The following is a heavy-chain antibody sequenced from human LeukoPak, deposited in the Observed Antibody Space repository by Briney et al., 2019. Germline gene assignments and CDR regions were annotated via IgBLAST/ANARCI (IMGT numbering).Heavy chain of an antibody. CDR3: AREGRVSGYDFYC. CDR2: INSDGSSI. J-gene: IGHJ4*02. V-gene: IGHV3-74*03. D-gene: IGHD5-12*01. Sequence: GGTLRLSCAASGFTFSSYWMHWVGQAPGKGLVWVSRINSDGSSITYADSVKGRFTISRDNAKNTLYLQMNSLRVEVTAVYYCAREGRVSGYDFYCWGQGTLVTVSS. CDR1: GFTFSSYW.